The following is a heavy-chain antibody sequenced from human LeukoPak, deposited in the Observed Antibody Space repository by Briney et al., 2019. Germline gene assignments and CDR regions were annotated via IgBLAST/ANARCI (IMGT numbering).Heavy chain of an antibody. CDR1: GFTFSSYA. Sequence: PGGSLRLSCAASGFTFSSYAMSWVRQAPGKGLEWVSAISGSGGSTYYADSVKGRFTISRDNAKNSLYLQMNSLRAEGTAVYYCAREDSSGFYYWGQGTLVTVSS. V-gene: IGHV3-23*01. CDR2: ISGSGGST. D-gene: IGHD3-22*01. J-gene: IGHJ4*02. CDR3: AREDSSGFYY.